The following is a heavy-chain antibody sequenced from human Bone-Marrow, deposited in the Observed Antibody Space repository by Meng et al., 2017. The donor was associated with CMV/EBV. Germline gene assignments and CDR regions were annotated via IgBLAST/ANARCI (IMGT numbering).Heavy chain of an antibody. CDR3: AGLRGGSGYSGSTRDRGYYYGMDV. CDR1: GYTFTSYG. D-gene: IGHD3-3*01. CDR2: ISAYNGNT. J-gene: IGHJ6*02. V-gene: IGHV1-18*01. Sequence: ASVKVSCKASGYTFTSYGISWVRQAPGQGLEWMGWISAYNGNTNYAQKLQGRVTMTTDTSTSTAYMELRSLRSDDTAVYYCAGLRGGSGYSGSTRDRGYYYGMDVWGQGTTVTVSS.